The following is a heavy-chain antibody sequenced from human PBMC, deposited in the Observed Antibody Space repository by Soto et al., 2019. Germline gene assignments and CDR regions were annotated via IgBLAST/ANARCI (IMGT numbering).Heavy chain of an antibody. CDR2: LSGSSVTT. D-gene: IGHD3-22*01. CDR3: AKPASQYDGSGKQHRTLDS. V-gene: IGHV3-23*01. J-gene: IGHJ4*02. Sequence: PGGSQRLSCIASGFTIINYCMTWVRKATGKGLEWVSALSGSSVTTYYADSVMGRFTTSRDNSKSTVYLQLSSLRAEDTAVYYCAKPASQYDGSGKQHRTLDSWGQGTLVTVSS. CDR1: GFTIINYC.